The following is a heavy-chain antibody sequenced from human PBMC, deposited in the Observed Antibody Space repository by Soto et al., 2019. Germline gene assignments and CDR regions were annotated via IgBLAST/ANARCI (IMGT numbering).Heavy chain of an antibody. CDR1: GGSISSGDYY. J-gene: IGHJ5*01. V-gene: IGHV4-30-4*01. D-gene: IGHD3-10*01. CDR2: IYYSGST. Sequence: SETLSLTCTVSGGSISSGDYYWSWIRQPPGKGLEWIGYIYYSGSTYYNPSLKSRVTISVDTSKNQFSLKLSSVTAADTAVYYCARHFSGETSPPLIDWFDSSGQGTLVTVSS. CDR3: ARHFSGETSPPLIDWFDS.